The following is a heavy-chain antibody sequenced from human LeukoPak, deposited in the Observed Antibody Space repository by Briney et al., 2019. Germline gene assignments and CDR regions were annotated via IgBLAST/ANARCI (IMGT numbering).Heavy chain of an antibody. CDR3: ARDAYYDILTGYLHDAFDI. D-gene: IGHD3-9*01. CDR2: TYYRSKWYN. Sequence: SQTLSLTCAISGDSVSSNSAAWNWIRQSPSRGLEWLGRTYYRSKWYNDYAVSVKSRITIDPDTPKNQFSLQLNSVTPEDTAVYYCARDAYYDILTGYLHDAFDIWGQGTMVTVSS. CDR1: GDSVSSNSAA. J-gene: IGHJ3*02. V-gene: IGHV6-1*01.